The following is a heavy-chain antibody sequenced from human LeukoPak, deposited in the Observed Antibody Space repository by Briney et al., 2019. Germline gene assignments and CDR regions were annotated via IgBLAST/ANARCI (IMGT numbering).Heavy chain of an antibody. CDR1: GYTFTGYY. CDR3: ARDPDDSGSSPRYYYGMDV. CDR2: INPNSGGT. J-gene: IGHJ6*02. Sequence: ASVKVSCKASGYTFTGYYMHWVRQAPGQGLEGMGWINPNSGGTNYAQKFQGRVTMTRDTSISTAYIELSRLRSDDTAVYYCARDPDDSGSSPRYYYGMDVWGQGTTVTVSS. V-gene: IGHV1-2*02. D-gene: IGHD3-10*01.